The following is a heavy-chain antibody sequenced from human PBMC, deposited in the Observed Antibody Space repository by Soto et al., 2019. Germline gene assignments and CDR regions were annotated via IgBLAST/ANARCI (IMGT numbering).Heavy chain of an antibody. D-gene: IGHD1-26*01. CDR3: ARGDRVGATCD. Sequence: QVQLVQSGAEVKKPGSSVKVSCKASGGTFSSYTISWVRQAPGQGLEWMGRIIPILGIANYAQKFQGRVTSTAEKSTSTAYMELSSLRSEDTDVYYCARGDRVGATCDWGQGTLVTVSS. CDR1: GGTFSSYT. V-gene: IGHV1-69*02. CDR2: IIPILGIA. J-gene: IGHJ4*02.